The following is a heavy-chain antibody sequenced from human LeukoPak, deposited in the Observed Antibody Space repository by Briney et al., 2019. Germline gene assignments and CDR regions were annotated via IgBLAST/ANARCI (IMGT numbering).Heavy chain of an antibody. CDR3: AKDWGPRWQQLVGVDY. V-gene: IGHV3-30*02. D-gene: IGHD6-13*01. Sequence: TGGSLRLSCAASGFTFSSYGMHWVRQAPGKGLEWVAFIRYDGSNKYYADSVKGRFTISRDNSKNTLYLQMNSLRAEDTAVYYCAKDWGPRWQQLVGVDYWGQGTLVTVSS. J-gene: IGHJ4*02. CDR1: GFTFSSYG. CDR2: IRYDGSNK.